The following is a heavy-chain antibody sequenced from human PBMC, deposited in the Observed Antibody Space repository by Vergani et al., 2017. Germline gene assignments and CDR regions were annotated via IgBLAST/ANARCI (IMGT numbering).Heavy chain of an antibody. V-gene: IGHV1-69*02. CDR3: ARGRWELLRGGNWFDP. CDR1: GGTFSSYT. CDR2: IIPILGIA. Sequence: QVQLVQSGAEVKKPGSSVKVSCKASGGTFSSYTISWVRQAPGQGLEWMGRIIPILGIANYAQKFQGRVTITADKSTSTVYMELSSLRSEDTAVYYCARGRWELLRGGNWFDPWGQGTLVTVSS. J-gene: IGHJ5*02. D-gene: IGHD1-26*01.